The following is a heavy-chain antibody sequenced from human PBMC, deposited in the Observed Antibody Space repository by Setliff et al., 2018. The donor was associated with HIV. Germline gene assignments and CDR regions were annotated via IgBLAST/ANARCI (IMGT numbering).Heavy chain of an antibody. Sequence: ASVKVSCKASGSTFSRYGLHWVRQAPGQRLEWMGWINAGNGKTKYSQKFQSRVTITRDTSARKAYMELSSLRSEDTAVYYCASSTVTVFGVVPYYFDYWGQGTLVTVSS. D-gene: IGHD3-3*01. CDR1: GSTFSRYG. CDR3: ASSTVTVFGVVPYYFDY. V-gene: IGHV1-3*01. CDR2: INAGNGKT. J-gene: IGHJ4*02.